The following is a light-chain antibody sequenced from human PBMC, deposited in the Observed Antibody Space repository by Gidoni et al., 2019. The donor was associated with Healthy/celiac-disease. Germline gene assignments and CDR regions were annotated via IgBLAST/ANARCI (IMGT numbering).Light chain of an antibody. Sequence: EIVLTQSPGTLSLSPGERATLSCRASQSVSSSYLAWYQQKPGQAPRLLIYGASSRATGIPDRFSGSGSGTDFTLTISRLEPEDFAVYYCPQYGSSPPVTFGGGTKVEI. V-gene: IGKV3-20*01. CDR1: QSVSSSY. CDR3: PQYGSSPPVT. CDR2: GAS. J-gene: IGKJ4*01.